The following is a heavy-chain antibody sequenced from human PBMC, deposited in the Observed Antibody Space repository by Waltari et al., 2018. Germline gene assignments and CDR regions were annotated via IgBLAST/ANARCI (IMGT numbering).Heavy chain of an antibody. CDR3: ARDRVYIPKYYYDSSGDYYPNAYYFDY. CDR2: IYHSGST. CDR1: GYSISSGSY. D-gene: IGHD3-22*01. Sequence: QVQLQESGPGLVKPSETLSLTCAVSGYSISSGSYWGGIWQPPGKGLEWLGSIYHSGSTYYNPSLKRRVTISVDTSKNQFSLKLSSVTAADTAVYYCARDRVYIPKYYYDSSGDYYPNAYYFDYWGQGTLVTVSS. J-gene: IGHJ4*02. V-gene: IGHV4-38-2*02.